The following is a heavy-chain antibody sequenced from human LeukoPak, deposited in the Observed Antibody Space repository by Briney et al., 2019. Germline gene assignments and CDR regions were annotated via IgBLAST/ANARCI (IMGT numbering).Heavy chain of an antibody. Sequence: SETLSLTCAVYGGSFSGYYWSWIRQPPGKGLEWIGYIYYSGSTNYNPSLKSRVTISVDTSKNQFSLKLSSVTAADTAVYYCAREERDPFTIDYWGQGTLVTVSS. J-gene: IGHJ4*02. V-gene: IGHV4-59*01. CDR1: GGSFSGYY. CDR3: AREERDPFTIDY. CDR2: IYYSGST.